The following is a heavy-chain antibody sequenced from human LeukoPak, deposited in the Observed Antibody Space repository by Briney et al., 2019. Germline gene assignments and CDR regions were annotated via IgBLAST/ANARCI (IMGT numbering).Heavy chain of an antibody. Sequence: GGSLRLSCAASGFTVSSNYMSWVRQAPGKGLEWVSVIYNGGSTYYADSVKGRFTISRDNSKNTLYLQMNSLRAEDTAVYYCLGRDYGDYLGYWGQGTLVAVSS. J-gene: IGHJ4*02. CDR2: IYNGGST. CDR1: GFTVSSNY. V-gene: IGHV3-53*01. D-gene: IGHD4-17*01. CDR3: LGRDYGDYLGY.